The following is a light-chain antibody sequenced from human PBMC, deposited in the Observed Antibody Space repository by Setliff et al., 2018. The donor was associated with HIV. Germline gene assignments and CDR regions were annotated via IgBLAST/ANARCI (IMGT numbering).Light chain of an antibody. V-gene: IGLV2-11*01. CDR2: EVH. J-gene: IGLJ1*01. CDR3: CSYAGTNTFMV. Sequence: QSALTQPRSVSGSPGQSVTISCTGTSYDYVSWYQQYPGKAPKLMISEVHKRPSGVPDRFSGSKFGNTASLTISGLQAEDEAEYYCCSYAGTNTFMVFGIGTKVTVL. CDR1: SYDY.